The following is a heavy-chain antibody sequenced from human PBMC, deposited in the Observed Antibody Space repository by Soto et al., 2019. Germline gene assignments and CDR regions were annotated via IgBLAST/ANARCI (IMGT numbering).Heavy chain of an antibody. J-gene: IGHJ5*02. CDR2: IHQSGST. CDR3: ARVPIIVEIPPAPSGWFVP. CDR1: GESISKTNW. D-gene: IGHD2-2*01. Sequence: SENLSLTCTVSGESISKTNWWSWVRQPPGKGLEWIGEIHQSGSTNYSPSLKGRVTISVDNSKNQFSLKLRSVSAADTAVYYCARVPIIVEIPPAPSGWFVPPGQGTLVTVSS. V-gene: IGHV4-4*02.